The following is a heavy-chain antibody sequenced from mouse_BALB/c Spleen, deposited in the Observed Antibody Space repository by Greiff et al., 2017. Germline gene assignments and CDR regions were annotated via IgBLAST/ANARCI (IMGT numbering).Heavy chain of an antibody. CDR1: GYAFSSSW. Sequence: QVQLQQSGPELVKPGASVKISCKASGYAFSSSWMNWVKQRPGQGLEWIGRIYPGDGDTNYNGKFKGKATLTADKSSSTAYMQLSSLTSVDSAVYFCAREVGASFAYWGQGTLVTVSA. CDR3: AREVGASFAY. J-gene: IGHJ3*01. CDR2: IYPGDGDT. V-gene: IGHV1-82*01. D-gene: IGHD6-1*01.